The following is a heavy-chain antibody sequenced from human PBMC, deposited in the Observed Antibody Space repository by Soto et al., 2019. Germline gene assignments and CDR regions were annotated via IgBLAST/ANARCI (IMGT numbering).Heavy chain of an antibody. CDR3: RGYYYGSGSYHFDY. CDR1: GYTFTTYY. Sequence: ASVKVSCKASGYTFTTYYMHWVRQAPGQGLEWMGIINPSGGSTSYAQKFQSRVTMTRDTSTSTVYMELSSLRSEDTAVYYCRGYYYGSGSYHFDYWGQGTLVTVSS. V-gene: IGHV1-46*01. J-gene: IGHJ4*02. CDR2: INPSGGST. D-gene: IGHD3-10*01.